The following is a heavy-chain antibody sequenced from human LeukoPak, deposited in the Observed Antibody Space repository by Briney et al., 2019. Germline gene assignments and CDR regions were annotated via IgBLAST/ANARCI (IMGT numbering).Heavy chain of an antibody. CDR3: ARDSQLHYYDSSGYRYYYYGMDV. Sequence: GGSLRLSCAASGFTFSSYWMNWARQAPGKGLEWVASINHNGNVNYYVDSVKGRFTISRDNAKNSLYLQMSNLRAEDTAVYYCARDSQLHYYDSSGYRYYYYGMDVWGQGTTVTVSS. V-gene: IGHV3-7*03. J-gene: IGHJ6*02. CDR2: INHNGNVN. CDR1: GFTFSSYW. D-gene: IGHD3-22*01.